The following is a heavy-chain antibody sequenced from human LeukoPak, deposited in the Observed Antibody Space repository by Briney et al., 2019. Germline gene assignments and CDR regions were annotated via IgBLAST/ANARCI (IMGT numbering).Heavy chain of an antibody. J-gene: IGHJ4*02. V-gene: IGHV3-23*01. Sequence: GGSLRLSCAVSGFTFSSYEMNWVRQAPGKGLEWVSGISGSGFSTYYADSVKGRFTISRDNSKNTLFLQLNSLRAEDTALYFCAKDLNNSPYWGQGTLVTVSS. D-gene: IGHD4-23*01. CDR2: ISGSGFST. CDR1: GFTFSSYE. CDR3: AKDLNNSPY.